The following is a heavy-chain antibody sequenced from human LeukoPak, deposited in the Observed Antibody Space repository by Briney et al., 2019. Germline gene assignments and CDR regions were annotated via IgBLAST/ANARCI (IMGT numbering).Heavy chain of an antibody. V-gene: IGHV3-23*01. CDR2: ISGGGGST. Sequence: GGSLRLSCAASGFIFTSYSMNWVRQAPGKGLEWVSTISGGGGSTYYADSVKGRFTISRDNSKNTLYLQVNSLRAEDTAVYYCAKGGKWDVTPFDYWGQGTLVTVSS. J-gene: IGHJ4*02. D-gene: IGHD1-26*01. CDR1: GFIFTSYS. CDR3: AKGGKWDVTPFDY.